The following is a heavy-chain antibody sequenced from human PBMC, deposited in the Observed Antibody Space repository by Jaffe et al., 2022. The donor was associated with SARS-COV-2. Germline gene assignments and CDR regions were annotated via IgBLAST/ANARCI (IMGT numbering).Heavy chain of an antibody. CDR2: VSSSSAFI. D-gene: IGHD2-21*02. CDR1: GFTFSTYG. J-gene: IGHJ3*02. CDR3: ARAYCGGDCTRGAFDI. V-gene: IGHV3-21*01. Sequence: EVQLVESGGGLVKPGESLRLSCAASGFTFSTYGMTWVRQAPGKGLEWVSSVSSSSAFIYYADSVKGRFTISRDNAKNSLSLQMDSLRVDDTAVYYCARAYCGGDCTRGAFDIRGQGTMVIVSS.